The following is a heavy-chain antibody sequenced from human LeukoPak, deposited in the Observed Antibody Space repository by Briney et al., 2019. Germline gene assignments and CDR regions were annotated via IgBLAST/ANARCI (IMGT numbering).Heavy chain of an antibody. CDR1: GFTFSTYA. CDR3: AKAGIGVVGYFDY. Sequence: GGSLRLSCAASGFTFSTYAMTWVRQAPGKGLEWVSVISGLGGSTYYADSVKGRFTISRDNSKNTLYLQMNSLRDEDTALYYCAKAGIGVVGYFDYWGQGTLVTVSS. D-gene: IGHD6-19*01. J-gene: IGHJ4*02. V-gene: IGHV3-23*01. CDR2: ISGLGGST.